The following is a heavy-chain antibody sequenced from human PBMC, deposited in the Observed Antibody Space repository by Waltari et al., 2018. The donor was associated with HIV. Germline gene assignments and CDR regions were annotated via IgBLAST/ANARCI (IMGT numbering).Heavy chain of an antibody. CDR2: ISSSSSEV. J-gene: IGHJ6*02. CDR1: GLTFSFYR. V-gene: IGHV3-21*02. D-gene: IGHD6-13*01. Sequence: EVQLVESGGGLVKPGGSLRLSCAVSGLTFSFYRLSWVGQAPAKGLVWVSSISSSSSEVHNADLVKGRFTITRDNAKNAVYLQRNSLRAEDTAVYYGAGMKQQLIYEYYDGMYVWGHGTTVTVSS. CDR3: AGMKQQLIYEYYDGMYV.